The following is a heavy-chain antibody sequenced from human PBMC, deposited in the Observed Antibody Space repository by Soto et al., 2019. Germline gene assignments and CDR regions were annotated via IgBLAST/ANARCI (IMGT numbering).Heavy chain of an antibody. CDR3: ARDYGKCSGGSCWPYNWFDP. Sequence: GGSLRLSCAASGFTFSSYAMHWVRQAPGKGLEWVAVISYDGSNKYYADSVKGRFTISRDNSKNTLYLQMNSLRAEDTAVYYCARDYGKCSGGSCWPYNWFDPWGQGTLVTVS. J-gene: IGHJ5*02. CDR2: ISYDGSNK. CDR1: GFTFSSYA. V-gene: IGHV3-30-3*01. D-gene: IGHD2-15*01.